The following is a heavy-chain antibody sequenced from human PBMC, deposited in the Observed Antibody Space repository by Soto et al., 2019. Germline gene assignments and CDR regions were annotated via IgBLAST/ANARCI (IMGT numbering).Heavy chain of an antibody. CDR1: GFTFSSNY. V-gene: IGHV3-66*01. Sequence: GGSLRLSCAASGFTFSSNYMGWVRQAPGKGLEWVSVIYSGGSTYYADSVKGRFTISRDNSKNTLYLQMNSLRAEDTAVYYCARILDFWSGYYPTTYYYYYMDVWVKGTTVTVSS. J-gene: IGHJ6*03. CDR3: ARILDFWSGYYPTTYYYYYMDV. CDR2: IYSGGST. D-gene: IGHD3-3*01.